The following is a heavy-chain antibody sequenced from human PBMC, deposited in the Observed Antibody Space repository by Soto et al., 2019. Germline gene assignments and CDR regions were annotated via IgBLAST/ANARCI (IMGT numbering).Heavy chain of an antibody. J-gene: IGHJ6*02. V-gene: IGHV4-30-4*01. CDR3: ARDNTVVTSPWPDYYYCGMDV. CDR2: IYYSGST. CDR1: GGSISSGDYY. Sequence: QVQLQESGPGLVKPSQTLSLTCTVSGGSISSGDYYWSWIRQPPGKGLEWIGYIYYSGSTYYNPSLRRHLTIPVDTSQNQFSLRLSAVTAADTAVYYCARDNTVVTSPWPDYYYCGMDVWGRGTAVTVSS. D-gene: IGHD2-21*02.